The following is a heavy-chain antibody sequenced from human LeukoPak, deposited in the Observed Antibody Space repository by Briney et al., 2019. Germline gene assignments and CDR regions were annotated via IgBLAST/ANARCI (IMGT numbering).Heavy chain of an antibody. CDR1: GGSISSSNW. D-gene: IGHD3-9*01. J-gene: IGHJ5*02. CDR3: TTYYNILTGYTFDT. Sequence: SETLSLTCAVSGGSISSSNWWSWVCQPPGKGLEWIGEIYHSGSTNYNPSLKSRVTISVDKSKNQFSLKLSSVTAADTAVYYCTTYYNILTGYTFDTWGPGTLVTVFS. CDR2: IYHSGST. V-gene: IGHV4-4*02.